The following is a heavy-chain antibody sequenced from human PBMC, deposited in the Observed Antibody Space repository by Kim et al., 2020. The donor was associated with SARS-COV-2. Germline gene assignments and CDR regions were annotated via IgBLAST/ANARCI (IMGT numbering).Heavy chain of an antibody. CDR1: GGSISSGSYY. J-gene: IGHJ6*02. Sequence: SETLSLTCTVSGGSISSGSYYWSWIRQPAGKGLEWIGRIYTSGSTNYNPSLKSRVTISVDTSKNQFSLKLSSVTAADTAVYYCARETGSITMVRGVIITEDYGMDGWGQGTTVTVSS. CDR2: IYTSGST. D-gene: IGHD3-10*01. CDR3: ARETGSITMVRGVIITEDYGMDG. V-gene: IGHV4-61*02.